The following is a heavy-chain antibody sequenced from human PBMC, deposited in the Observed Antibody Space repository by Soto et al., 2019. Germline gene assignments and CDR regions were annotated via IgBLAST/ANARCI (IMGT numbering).Heavy chain of an antibody. D-gene: IGHD1-26*01. J-gene: IGHJ4*02. CDR1: GFTFNSYC. CDR3: VRDRDQWVPDFNFDS. Sequence: GGSLRLSCVASGFTFNSYCMSWVRQAPGMGLEWVANIEEDGSDKNYLDSVKGRFTISRDNAKNSVYLQMNSLRAEDTAVYYCVRDRDQWVPDFNFDSWGQGTLVTVSS. CDR2: IEEDGSDK. V-gene: IGHV3-7*01.